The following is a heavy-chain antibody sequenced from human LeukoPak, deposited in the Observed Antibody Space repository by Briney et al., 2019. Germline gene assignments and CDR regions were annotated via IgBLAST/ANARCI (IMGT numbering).Heavy chain of an antibody. J-gene: IGHJ5*02. CDR3: ARELVKWDPFGRWFDP. V-gene: IGHV4-59*01. D-gene: IGHD1-26*01. CDR2: IYYSGST. CDR1: GGSISSYY. Sequence: PSETLSLTCTVSGGSISSYYWSWIRQPPGKGLEWAGYIYYSGSTNYNPSLKSRVTISVDTSKNQFSLKLSSVTAADTAVYYCARELVKWDPFGRWFDPWGQGTLVTVSS.